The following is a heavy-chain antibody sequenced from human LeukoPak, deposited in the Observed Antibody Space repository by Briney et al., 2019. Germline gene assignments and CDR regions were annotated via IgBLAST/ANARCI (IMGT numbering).Heavy chain of an antibody. D-gene: IGHD1-26*01. Sequence: GGSLRLSCAASGFTFSSYAMSWVRQAPGKGLKWVSAISGSGGSTYYADSVKGRFTISRDNSKNTLYLQMNSLRAEDTAVYYCAKTSALGGGGACDYWGQGTLVTVSS. V-gene: IGHV3-23*01. J-gene: IGHJ4*02. CDR1: GFTFSSYA. CDR2: ISGSGGST. CDR3: AKTSALGGGGACDY.